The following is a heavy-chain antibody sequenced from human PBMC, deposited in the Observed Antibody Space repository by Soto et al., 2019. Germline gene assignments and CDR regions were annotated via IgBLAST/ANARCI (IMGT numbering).Heavy chain of an antibody. V-gene: IGHV3-53*02. CDR1: GFTVSSKF. Sequence: EVQLVETGGGLMQPGGSLRLSCAASGFTVSSKFMSWVRQAPGKGLEWVSLINSGGSTYYADSVKGRFTISRDNSKNTLYLQMNSLRAEDTAVYYCARGEYSSSWYDYWGQGTLVTVSS. CDR2: INSGGST. D-gene: IGHD6-13*01. CDR3: ARGEYSSSWYDY. J-gene: IGHJ4*02.